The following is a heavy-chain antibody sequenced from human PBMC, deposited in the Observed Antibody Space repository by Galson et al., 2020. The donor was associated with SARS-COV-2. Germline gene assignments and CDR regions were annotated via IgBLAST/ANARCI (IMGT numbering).Heavy chain of an antibody. Sequence: ASVKVSCKASGYTFTSYDINWVRQATGQGLEWMGWMNPNSGNTGYAQKFQGRVTMTRNTSISTAYMELSSLRSEDTAVYYCARATRNIVVVIAIPAQRYYFDYWGQGTLVTVSS. CDR1: GYTFTSYD. D-gene: IGHD2-21*01. J-gene: IGHJ4*02. CDR2: MNPNSGNT. CDR3: ARATRNIVVVIAIPAQRYYFDY. V-gene: IGHV1-8*01.